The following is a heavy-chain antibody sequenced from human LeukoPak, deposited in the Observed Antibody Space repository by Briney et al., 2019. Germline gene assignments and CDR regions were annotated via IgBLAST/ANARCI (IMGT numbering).Heavy chain of an antibody. V-gene: IGHV3-23*01. CDR1: GFTFSNYA. Sequence: GGSLRLSRAASGFTFSNYAMSWVRQAPGKGLEWVSAISGRGGRTYYADSVKGRFTISRDNSRNTLSLQMNSLRAEDTAVYYCAKPYYYDSSGNFDAFDIWGQGTMVTVSA. CDR3: AKPYYYDSSGNFDAFDI. J-gene: IGHJ3*02. CDR2: ISGRGGRT. D-gene: IGHD3-22*01.